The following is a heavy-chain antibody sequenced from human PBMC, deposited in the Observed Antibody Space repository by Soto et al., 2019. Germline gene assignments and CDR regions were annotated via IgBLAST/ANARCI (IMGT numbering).Heavy chain of an antibody. CDR2: IIPVLGTE. D-gene: IGHD3-22*01. CDR3: ATGTAGDSSGYWVY. Sequence: QVQLAQSGAEVKKPGSSVKVSCRASGGTFSSYAINWVRQAPGQGLEWMGGIIPVLGTEDYSQKFQGRVTITADESTSTAYMELSSLRSEDAAVYYCATGTAGDSSGYWVYWGQGTLVTVSS. CDR1: GGTFSSYA. J-gene: IGHJ4*02. V-gene: IGHV1-69*01.